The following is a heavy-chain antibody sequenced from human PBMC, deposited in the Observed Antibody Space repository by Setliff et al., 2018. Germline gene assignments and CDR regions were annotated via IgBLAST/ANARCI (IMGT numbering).Heavy chain of an antibody. CDR1: GGSISDNGYF. CDR2: IYFGGNT. V-gene: IGHV4-39*07. D-gene: IGHD4-17*01. J-gene: IGHJ4*02. CDR3: AGSTVTQVDY. Sequence: SETLSLTCTVPGGSISDNGYFWGWVRQPPGKGLEWIGNIYFGGNTYFNPSFKSRATISIDTSKSQFSLKLSSVTAADTAVYYCAGSTVTQVDYWGQGTLVTVSS.